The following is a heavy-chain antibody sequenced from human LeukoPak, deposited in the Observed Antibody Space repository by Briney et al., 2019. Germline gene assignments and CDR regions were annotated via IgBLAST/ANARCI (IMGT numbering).Heavy chain of an antibody. J-gene: IGHJ4*02. CDR2: INHSGST. CDR3: ARSRGWLQSHPLGY. CDR1: GGSFSDHY. D-gene: IGHD5-24*01. V-gene: IGHV4-34*01. Sequence: PSETLSLTCAVYGGSFSDHYWSWIRQPPGKGLEWIGEINHSGSTNYNPSLKSRVTISVDTSKNQFSLKLSSVTAADTAVYYCARSRGWLQSHPLGYWGQGTLVTVSS.